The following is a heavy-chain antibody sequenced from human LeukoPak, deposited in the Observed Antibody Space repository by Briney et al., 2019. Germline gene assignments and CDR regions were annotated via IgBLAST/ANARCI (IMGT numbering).Heavy chain of an antibody. J-gene: IGHJ4*02. CDR1: QFTFSNYA. Sequence: GGSLRLSCEASQFTFSNYAMYWVRQAPGKGLEWMAVVSSDGGNTFYAESVKGRFTISRDNSKSTLYLQMNRLRPEDTAVYYCARDRFPVTTGLDNWGQGTLVTVSS. D-gene: IGHD4-17*01. CDR2: VSSDGGNT. V-gene: IGHV3-30-3*01. CDR3: ARDRFPVTTGLDN.